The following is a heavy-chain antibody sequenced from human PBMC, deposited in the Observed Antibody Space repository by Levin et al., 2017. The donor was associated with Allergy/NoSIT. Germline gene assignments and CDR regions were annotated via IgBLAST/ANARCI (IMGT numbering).Heavy chain of an antibody. D-gene: IGHD4-17*01. CDR1: GFTFSTYG. CDR2: ISSDGSYK. V-gene: IGHV3-30*18. CDR3: AKGGDMDY. J-gene: IGHJ4*02. Sequence: GESLKISCAVSGFTFSTYGMHWVRQAPGRGLEWVAIISSDGSYKSYPDSVKGRFTVSRDNSKNTLYLQLNSLRTENTAVYYCAKGGDMDYWGQGTLVTVSS.